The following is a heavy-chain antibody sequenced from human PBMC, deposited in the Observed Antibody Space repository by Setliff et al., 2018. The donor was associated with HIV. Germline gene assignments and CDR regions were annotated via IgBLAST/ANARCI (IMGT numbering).Heavy chain of an antibody. CDR2: IYSGGST. Sequence: GGSLRLSCAASGFTVSTYYMSWVRQAPGKGLEWVSTIYSGGSTYHADSVKGRFTLSRDTSKNTLFLQMNSLRPEDTAVYYCARGGSYYYDTSGFLDYWGPGTLVTVSS. V-gene: IGHV3-66*02. CDR1: GFTVSTYY. J-gene: IGHJ4*02. D-gene: IGHD3-22*01. CDR3: ARGGSYYYDTSGFLDY.